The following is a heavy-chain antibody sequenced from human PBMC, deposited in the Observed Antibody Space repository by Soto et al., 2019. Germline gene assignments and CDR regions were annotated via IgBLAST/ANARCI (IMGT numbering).Heavy chain of an antibody. V-gene: IGHV3-30-3*01. Sequence: GGSLRLSCAASGFTFSSYAMHWVRQAPGKGLEWVAVISYDGSNKYYADSVKGRFTISRDNSKNTLYLQMNSLGAEDTAVYYCARDPSPQTYSSSWPFLPHNYFDYWGQGTLVTVSS. CDR2: ISYDGSNK. CDR3: ARDPSPQTYSSSWPFLPHNYFDY. J-gene: IGHJ4*02. D-gene: IGHD6-13*01. CDR1: GFTFSSYA.